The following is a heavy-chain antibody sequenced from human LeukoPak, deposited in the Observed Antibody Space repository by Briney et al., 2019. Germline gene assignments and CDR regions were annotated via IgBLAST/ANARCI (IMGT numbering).Heavy chain of an antibody. J-gene: IGHJ5*02. CDR3: VRYKFRNYFDP. CDR2: TYSTST. D-gene: IGHD5-24*01. V-gene: IGHV4-61*01. CDR1: GDSVSSSPYY. Sequence: PSETLSLTCTVSGDSVSSSPYYWGWIRQPPGGGLGWIGNTYSTSTLYNASLRSRVAITEDASKNQFSLRLSSATAADTAIYYCVRYKFRNYFDPWGQGTLVTVSS.